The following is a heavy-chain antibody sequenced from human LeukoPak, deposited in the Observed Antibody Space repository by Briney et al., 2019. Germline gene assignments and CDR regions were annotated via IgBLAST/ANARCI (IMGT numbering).Heavy chain of an antibody. V-gene: IGHV1-2*02. J-gene: IGHJ4*02. CDR1: GYTFTGYY. D-gene: IGHD6-19*01. CDR3: ARDQRGSSGPTDY. Sequence: ASVKVSCKASGYTFTGYYMHWVRQAPGQGLEWTGWINPNSGGTNYAQKFQGRVTMTRDTSISTAYMELSRLRSDDTAVYYCARDQRGSSGPTDYWGQGTLVTVSS. CDR2: INPNSGGT.